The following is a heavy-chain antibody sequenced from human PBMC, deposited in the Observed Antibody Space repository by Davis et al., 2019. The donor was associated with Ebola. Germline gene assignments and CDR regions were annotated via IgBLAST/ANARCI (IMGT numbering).Heavy chain of an antibody. CDR1: GFTFSSYA. V-gene: IGHV3-48*02. Sequence: GESLKNSCAASGFTFSSYAMSWVRQAPGKGLEWVSYISSSSSTIYYADSVKGRFTISRDNAKNSLYLQMNSLRDEDTAVYYCARGRNWFDPWGQGTLVTVSS. CDR2: ISSSSSTI. J-gene: IGHJ5*02. CDR3: ARGRNWFDP.